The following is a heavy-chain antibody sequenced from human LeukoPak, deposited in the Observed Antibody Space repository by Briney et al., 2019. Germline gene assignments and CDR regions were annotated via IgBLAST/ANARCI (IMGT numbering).Heavy chain of an antibody. CDR2: ISSSSSYI. CDR3: ARDGSGYDLYYFDY. J-gene: IGHJ4*02. V-gene: IGHV3-21*01. Sequence: GGSLRLSCAASGFTFSSYSMNWVRQAPGKGLEWVSSISSSSSYIYYADSVKGRFTISRDNAENSLYLQMNSLRAEDTAVYYCARDGSGYDLYYFDYWGQGTLVTVSS. CDR1: GFTFSSYS. D-gene: IGHD5-12*01.